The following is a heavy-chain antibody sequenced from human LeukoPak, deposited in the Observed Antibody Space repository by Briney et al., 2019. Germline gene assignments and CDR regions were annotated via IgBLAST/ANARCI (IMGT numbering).Heavy chain of an antibody. V-gene: IGHV3-23*01. D-gene: IGHD4-17*01. CDR1: GFTFSSYA. CDR3: AKGRNEDGDAALNY. CDR2: ISGSGGST. Sequence: GGSLRLSCAASGFTFSSYAMSWVRQATGKALEWVSAISGSGGSTYYADSVKGRFTISRDNSKNTLYLQMNSLRAEDTAAYHCAKGRNEDGDAALNYWGQGTLVTVSS. J-gene: IGHJ4*02.